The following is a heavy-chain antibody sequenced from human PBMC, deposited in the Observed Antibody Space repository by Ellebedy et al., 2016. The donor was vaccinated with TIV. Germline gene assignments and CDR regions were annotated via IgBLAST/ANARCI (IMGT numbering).Heavy chain of an antibody. D-gene: IGHD3-10*01. Sequence: MPSETLSLTCTVSGGSISSYYWSWIRQPPGKGLEWIGYIYYSGSTNYNPSLKSRLTISVDKSKNQFSLKLTSVTAADTAVYYCARRRASGSYDRPGAPKFYYYLDVWGKGTTVTVSS. CDR1: GGSISSYY. J-gene: IGHJ6*03. CDR2: IYYSGST. V-gene: IGHV4-59*08. CDR3: ARRRASGSYDRPGAPKFYYYLDV.